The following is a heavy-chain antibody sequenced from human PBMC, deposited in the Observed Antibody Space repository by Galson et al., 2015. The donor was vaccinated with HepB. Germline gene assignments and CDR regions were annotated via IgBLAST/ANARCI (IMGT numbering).Heavy chain of an antibody. Sequence: SLRLSCAASGFTFSSYSMNWVRQAPGKGLEWVSYISSSSSTIYYADSVKGRFTISRDNAKNSLYLQMNSLRAEDTAVYYCARVERPGRRGYSDYGHLWGQGTLVTVSS. D-gene: IGHD5-12*01. CDR2: ISSSSSTI. CDR3: ARVERPGRRGYSDYGHL. J-gene: IGHJ5*02. V-gene: IGHV3-48*01. CDR1: GFTFSSYS.